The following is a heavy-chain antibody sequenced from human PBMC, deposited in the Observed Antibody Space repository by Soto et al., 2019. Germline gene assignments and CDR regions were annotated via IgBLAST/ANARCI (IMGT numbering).Heavy chain of an antibody. V-gene: IGHV1-2*04. CDR3: ARITGTYNAFDY. J-gene: IGHJ4*01. Sequence: PSVKVSCKASGYTFTGYYIHWVRQAPGQGLEWMGWINPNSGDTNYAQKFQGWVTMTRDTSISTVYMELSRLKSDDTAVYYCARITGTYNAFDYWGHGTLVTVSS. CDR1: GYTFTGYY. D-gene: IGHD1-26*01. CDR2: INPNSGDT.